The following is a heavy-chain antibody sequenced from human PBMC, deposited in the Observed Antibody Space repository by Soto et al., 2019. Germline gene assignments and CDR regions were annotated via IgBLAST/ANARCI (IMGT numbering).Heavy chain of an antibody. CDR1: GFTVSSNY. D-gene: IGHD1-26*01. CDR3: ARESIVGATPFDP. CDR2: IYSGGST. J-gene: IGHJ5*02. V-gene: IGHV3-53*01. Sequence: GGSLRLSCAASGFTVSSNYMSWVRQAPGKGLEWVSVIYSGGSTYYADSVKGRFTISRDNSKNTLYLQMNSLRAEDTAVYYCARESIVGATPFDPWGQGTLVTVSS.